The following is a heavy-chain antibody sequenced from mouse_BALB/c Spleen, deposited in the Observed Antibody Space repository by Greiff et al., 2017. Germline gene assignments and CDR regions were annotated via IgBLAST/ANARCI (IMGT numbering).Heavy chain of an antibody. CDR3: ARRGRYAYAMDY. Sequence: EVQRVESGPGLVKPSQSLSLTCSVTGYSITSGYYWNWIRQFPGNKLEWMGYISYDGSNNYNPSLKNRISITRDTSKHQFFLKLNSVTTEDTATYYCARRGRYAYAMDYWGQGTSVTVSS. CDR1: GYSITSGYY. CDR2: ISYDGSN. V-gene: IGHV3-6*02. J-gene: IGHJ4*01. D-gene: IGHD2-14*01.